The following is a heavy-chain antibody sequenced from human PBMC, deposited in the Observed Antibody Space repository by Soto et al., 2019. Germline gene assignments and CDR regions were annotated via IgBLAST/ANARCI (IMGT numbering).Heavy chain of an antibody. V-gene: IGHV4-59*01. D-gene: IGHD3-3*01. CDR2: IYYSGST. Sequence: PSETLSLTCTVSGGSISSYYWSWIRQPPGKGLEWIGYIYYSGSTNYNPSLKSRVTISVDTSKNQFSLKLSSVTAADTAVYYCARVGFWSGYYRDAFDIWGQGTMVTVS. CDR3: ARVGFWSGYYRDAFDI. J-gene: IGHJ3*02. CDR1: GGSISSYY.